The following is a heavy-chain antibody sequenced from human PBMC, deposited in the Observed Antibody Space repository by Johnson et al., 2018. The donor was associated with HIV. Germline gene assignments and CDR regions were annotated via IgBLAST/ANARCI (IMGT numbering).Heavy chain of an antibody. D-gene: IGHD3-10*01. CDR1: GFTFSDYY. V-gene: IGHV3-11*04. Sequence: QVQLVESGGGLVKPGGSLRLSCAASGFTFSDYYINWIRQAPGKGLEWVSYIDSIGSGIYYADSVKGRFTISRDNAKNSLYLQMHSLRAEDTAVYYCVCLRAWTFDIWGQGTMVTVSS. CDR2: IDSIGSGI. CDR3: VCLRAWTFDI. J-gene: IGHJ3*02.